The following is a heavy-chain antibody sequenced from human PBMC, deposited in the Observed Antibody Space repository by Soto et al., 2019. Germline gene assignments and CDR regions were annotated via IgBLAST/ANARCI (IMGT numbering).Heavy chain of an antibody. CDR2: ISAYNGNT. V-gene: IGHV1-18*01. CDR3: ARDRGYNWHYGGFEP. Sequence: QVQLVQSGAEVKKPGASVKVSCKASGYTFSSYGISWVRQAPGQGLEWMGRISAYNGNTNYAQKLQGRVTMTTDTSTSTAYMELRSLRSDDTAVYYCARDRGYNWHYGGFEPWGQGTLVTVSS. D-gene: IGHD1-7*01. CDR1: GYTFSSYG. J-gene: IGHJ5*02.